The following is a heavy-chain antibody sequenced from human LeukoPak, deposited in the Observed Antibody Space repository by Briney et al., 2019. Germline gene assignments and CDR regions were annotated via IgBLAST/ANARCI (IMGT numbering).Heavy chain of an antibody. CDR2: IYSGGST. V-gene: IGHV3-66*01. CDR3: ARDQVGGVLAFDI. J-gene: IGHJ3*02. Sequence: GGSLRLSCAASGFTVSSNYMSWVRQAPGKGLEWVSVIYSGGSTYYADSVKGRFTISRDNSKNTLYLQMNSLRAEDTAVYYCARDQVGGVLAFDIWGQGTMVTVSS. CDR1: GFTVSSNY. D-gene: IGHD3-16*01.